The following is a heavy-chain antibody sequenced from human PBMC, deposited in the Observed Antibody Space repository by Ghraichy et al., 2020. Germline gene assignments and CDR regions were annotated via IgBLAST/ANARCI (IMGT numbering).Heavy chain of an antibody. V-gene: IGHV4-34*01. CDR2: INHSGST. Sequence: SETLSLTCAVYGGSFSGYYWSWIRQPPGKGLEWIGEINHSGSTNYNPSLKSRVTISVDTSKNQFSLKLSSVTAADTAVYYCASSDTLGIAAAGNWFDPWGQGTLVTVSS. D-gene: IGHD6-13*01. CDR3: ASSDTLGIAAAGNWFDP. J-gene: IGHJ5*02. CDR1: GGSFSGYY.